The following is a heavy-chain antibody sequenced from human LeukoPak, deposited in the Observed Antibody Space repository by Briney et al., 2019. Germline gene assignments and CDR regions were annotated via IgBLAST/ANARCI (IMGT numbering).Heavy chain of an antibody. D-gene: IGHD6-13*01. Sequence: SETLSLTCTVSGGSINNYYWNWIRQSPGKGLEYIGYIYYSGTTNYNPSLKSRVTISVDTSKNQFSLKLSSVTAADTAVYYCARGVYIAAAQYGYWGQGTLVTVSS. CDR3: ARGVYIAAAQYGY. CDR1: GGSINNYY. V-gene: IGHV4-59*01. J-gene: IGHJ4*02. CDR2: IYYSGTT.